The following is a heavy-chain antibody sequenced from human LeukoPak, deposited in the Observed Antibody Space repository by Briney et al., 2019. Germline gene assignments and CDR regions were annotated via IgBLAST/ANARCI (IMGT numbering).Heavy chain of an antibody. CDR2: INPNSGGT. CDR1: GYTFTGYY. CDR3: ARDPNYYGSGSYDY. J-gene: IGHJ4*02. Sequence: ASVKVSCKASGYTFTGYYIHWVRQAPGQGLEWMGWINPNSGGTNYPQNFQGRVTMTRDTSISTAYMELSRLRSDDTAVYYCARDPNYYGSGSYDYWGQGTLVTVSS. D-gene: IGHD3-10*01. V-gene: IGHV1-2*02.